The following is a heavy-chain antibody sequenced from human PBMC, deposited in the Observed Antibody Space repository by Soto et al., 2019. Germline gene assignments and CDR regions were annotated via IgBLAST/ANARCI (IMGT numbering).Heavy chain of an antibody. CDR1: GDPITNYY. D-gene: IGHD6-19*01. CDR3: ARVFNGGTAVAGVRFDP. Sequence: QVQLHESGPGLVKPSETLSLTCTVSGDPITNYYWGWIRLPPGKGLQWIGSLHYTGSSNYTPPLKSRLAISLGTSKNQFSLNLPSVTAADTAVYYCARVFNGGTAVAGVRFDPWGQGVLVTVSS. V-gene: IGHV4-59*01. CDR2: LHYTGSS. J-gene: IGHJ5*02.